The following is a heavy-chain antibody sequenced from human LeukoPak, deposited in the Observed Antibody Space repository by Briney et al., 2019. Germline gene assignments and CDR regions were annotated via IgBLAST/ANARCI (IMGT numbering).Heavy chain of an antibody. V-gene: IGHV1-69*01. CDR1: GGTFSSYA. D-gene: IGHD2-2*01. CDR3: ASLLTQDIVVVPAADRYYYYGMDV. J-gene: IGHJ6*02. Sequence: GSSVKVSCKASGGTFSSYAISWVRQAPGQGLGWMGGIIPIFGTANYAQKFQGRVTITADESTSTAYMELSSLRSEDTAVYYCASLLTQDIVVVPAADRYYYYGMDVWGQGTTVTVSS. CDR2: IIPIFGTA.